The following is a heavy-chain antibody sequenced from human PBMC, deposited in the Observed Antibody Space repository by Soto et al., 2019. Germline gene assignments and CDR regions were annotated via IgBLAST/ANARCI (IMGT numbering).Heavy chain of an antibody. D-gene: IGHD2-8*02. CDR2: INHSGST. Sequence: PSETLSLTCAVSGGSISSSNWWSWVRQPPGKGLEWIGEINHSGSTNCNPSLKSRVTISVDTPKNQFSLKLTSVTAADTAVYYCARDKITGLFDYWGQGTLVTVSS. J-gene: IGHJ4*02. CDR1: GGSISSSNW. CDR3: ARDKITGLFDY. V-gene: IGHV4-4*02.